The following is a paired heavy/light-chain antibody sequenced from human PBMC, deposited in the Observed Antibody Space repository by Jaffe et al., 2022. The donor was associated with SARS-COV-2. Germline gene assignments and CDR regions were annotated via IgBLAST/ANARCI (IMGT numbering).Heavy chain of an antibody. CDR1: GFTFSSSA. Sequence: EVQLLESGGGLVQPGGSLRLSCAASGFTFSSSAASWVRQAPGKGLEWVSTISTGGGATSFADSVKGRFTISRDNSKNTLFLQMNSLRAEDTAVYFCTTSGGGTYFDNWGQGTLVTVSS. CDR2: ISTGGGAT. D-gene: IGHD1-26*01. CDR3: TTSGGGTYFDN. V-gene: IGHV3-23*01. J-gene: IGHJ4*02.
Light chain of an antibody. J-gene: IGKJ5*01. CDR3: QQHTNWPIT. CDR2: GAS. V-gene: IGKV3-11*01. CDR1: QSVSSY. Sequence: EIVLTQSPATLSLSPGERATLSCRASQSVSSYLVWYQQKPDQAPRLLIFGASNRATGIPARFSGSGSGTDFTLTISSLEPEDFAVYYCQQHTNWPITFGQGTRLELK.